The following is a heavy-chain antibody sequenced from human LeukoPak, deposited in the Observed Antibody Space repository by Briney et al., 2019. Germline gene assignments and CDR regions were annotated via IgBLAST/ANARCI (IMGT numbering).Heavy chain of an antibody. CDR1: GFTFSGYA. J-gene: IGHJ3*02. CDR2: ISGSDGST. D-gene: IGHD6-19*01. Sequence: PGGSLRLSCAASGFTFSGYAMSWVRQAPGKGLEWVSGISGSDGSTYYADSVKGRFTISRDNSKNTLYLQMNSLRAEDTAVYYCAKERGIAVGGAFDIWGQGTMVTVSS. V-gene: IGHV3-23*01. CDR3: AKERGIAVGGAFDI.